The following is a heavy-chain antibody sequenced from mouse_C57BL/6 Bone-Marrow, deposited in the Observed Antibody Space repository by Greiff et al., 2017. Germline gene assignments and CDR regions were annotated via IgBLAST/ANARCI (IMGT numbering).Heavy chain of an antibody. V-gene: IGHV1-64*01. J-gene: IGHJ4*01. D-gene: IGHD2-5*01. CDR2: IHPNSGST. Sequence: QVQLQQPGAELVKPGASVKLSCKASGYTFTSYWMHWVKQRPGQGLEWIGMIHPNSGSTNYNEKFKSKATLTVDKSSSTAYLQLSSLTSEDSAVYYCARVVYYSNGDYWGQGTSVTVSS. CDR3: ARVVYYSNGDY. CDR1: GYTFTSYW.